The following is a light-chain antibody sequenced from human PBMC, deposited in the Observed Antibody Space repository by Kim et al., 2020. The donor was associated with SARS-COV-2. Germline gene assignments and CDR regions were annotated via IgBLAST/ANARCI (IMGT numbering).Light chain of an antibody. CDR2: AAS. CDR1: QSITTY. V-gene: IGKV1-39*01. CDR3: QQSYNSPRT. J-gene: IGKJ1*01. Sequence: ASVGDTVTITCRASQSITTYFNWYQQRPGKAPKLVIYAASSLHTGVPSRFAGSGSETDFTLTITSLEPEDSATYYCQQSYNSPRTFGQGSKVDIK.